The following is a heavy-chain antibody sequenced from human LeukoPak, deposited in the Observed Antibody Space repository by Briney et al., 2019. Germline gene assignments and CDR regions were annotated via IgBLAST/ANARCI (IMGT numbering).Heavy chain of an antibody. CDR1: GGTFSSYA. J-gene: IGHJ5*02. Sequence: SVKVSCTASGGTFSSYAISWVRQAPGQGLERMGGIIPIFGTANYAQKFQSRVTITADESTSTAYMELSSLRSEDTAVYYCARDREDPGYSSWWSYRRYFDPWGQGTLVTVSS. CDR2: IIPIFGTA. V-gene: IGHV1-69*13. D-gene: IGHD6-13*01. CDR3: ARDREDPGYSSWWSYRRYFDP.